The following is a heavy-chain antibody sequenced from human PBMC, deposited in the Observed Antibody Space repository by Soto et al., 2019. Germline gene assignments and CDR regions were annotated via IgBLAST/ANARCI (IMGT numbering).Heavy chain of an antibody. CDR2: ISPYNGNT. CDR3: ARGRDYGDFYFDY. Sequence: ASVKVSCKASGYTFTNFGINWVRQAPGLGLEWVGWISPYNGNTQTVEKLQGRVTMTTDTSKSTAYMELRSLRSDDTAVYYCARGRDYGDFYFDYWS. J-gene: IGHJ4*01. V-gene: IGHV1-18*01. CDR1: GYTFTNFG. D-gene: IGHD4-17*01.